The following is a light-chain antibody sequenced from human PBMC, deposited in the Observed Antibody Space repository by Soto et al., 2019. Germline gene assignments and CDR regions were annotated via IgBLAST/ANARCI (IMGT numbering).Light chain of an antibody. Sequence: QSALTQPASVSGSPGQSITISCSGSRSDVGSYNLVSWYQQHPGKAPKLMIYEVNKRPSGFSNRFSGSKSGNTASLTISGLQAEDEADYYCCSYAGSDTGAFGGGTKVTVL. V-gene: IGLV2-23*02. J-gene: IGLJ3*02. CDR1: RSDVGSYNL. CDR3: CSYAGSDTGA. CDR2: EVN.